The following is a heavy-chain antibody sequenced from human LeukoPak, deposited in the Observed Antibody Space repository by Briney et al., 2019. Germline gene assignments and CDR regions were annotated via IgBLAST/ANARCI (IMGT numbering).Heavy chain of an antibody. CDR3: ARGRVDIVVVPAAMSRYFDY. CDR2: INHSGST. J-gene: IGHJ4*02. Sequence: PSETLSLTCAVYGGSFSGYYWSWIRQPPGKGLEWIGEINHSGSTNCNPSLKSRVTISVDTSKNQFSLKLSSVTAADTAVYYCARGRVDIVVVPAAMSRYFDYWGQGTLVTVSS. V-gene: IGHV4-34*01. CDR1: GGSFSGYY. D-gene: IGHD2-2*03.